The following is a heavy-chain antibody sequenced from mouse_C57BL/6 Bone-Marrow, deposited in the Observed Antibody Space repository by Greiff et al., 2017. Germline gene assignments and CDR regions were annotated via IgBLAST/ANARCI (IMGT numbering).Heavy chain of an antibody. J-gene: IGHJ3*01. V-gene: IGHV2-2*01. CDR1: GFSLTSYG. CDR2: LWSGGST. CDR3: ANWFAY. Sequence: QVHVKQSGPGLVQPSQSLSISCTVSGFSLTSYGVHWVRQSPGKGLEGLGVLWSGGSTDYNAAFISRLSISKDNSKSQVFFKMNSLQADDTAIYYCANWFAYWGQGTLVTVSA.